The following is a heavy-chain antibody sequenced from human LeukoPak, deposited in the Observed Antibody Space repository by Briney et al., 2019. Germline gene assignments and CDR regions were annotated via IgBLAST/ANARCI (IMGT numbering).Heavy chain of an antibody. V-gene: IGHV3-66*01. J-gene: IGHJ3*02. D-gene: IGHD3-22*01. CDR3: ARDRLPSYYDSSGYRLRAFDI. Sequence: GGSLRLSCAASGFTVSSNYMSWVRQAPGKGLEWVSVIYSGGSTYYADSVKGRFTISRDNYKNTLYLQMNSLRAEDTAVYYCARDRLPSYYDSSGYRLRAFDIWGQGTMVTVSS. CDR1: GFTVSSNY. CDR2: IYSGGST.